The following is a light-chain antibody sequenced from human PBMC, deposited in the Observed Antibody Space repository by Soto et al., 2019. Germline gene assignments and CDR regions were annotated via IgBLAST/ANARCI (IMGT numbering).Light chain of an antibody. J-gene: IGLJ2*01. CDR1: SGHSSYA. Sequence: QPVLTQSPSASASLGASVKLTCTLSSGHSSYAIAWHQQQPAKGPRYLMKLNSDGSHSKGDGIPDRFSGSSSGAERYLTISSLQSEDEAEYYCQTWGTGIRVFGGGTQLTVL. V-gene: IGLV4-69*01. CDR2: LNSDGSH. CDR3: QTWGTGIRV.